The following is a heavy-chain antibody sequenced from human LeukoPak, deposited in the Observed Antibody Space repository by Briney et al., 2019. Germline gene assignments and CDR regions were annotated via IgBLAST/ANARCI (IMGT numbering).Heavy chain of an antibody. J-gene: IGHJ4*02. V-gene: IGHV3-7*01. CDR1: GFTFSSHW. D-gene: IGHD2-2*01. Sequence: TGGSLRLSCAASGFTFSSHWMSWVRQARGRGLEWVANINLDGSEKYYVDSVKGRFTISRDNPKNSLYLQMNSLRAEDTAVYYCARVVVVVSMEGLGYWGRGALVTVSS. CDR2: INLDGSEK. CDR3: ARVVVVVSMEGLGY.